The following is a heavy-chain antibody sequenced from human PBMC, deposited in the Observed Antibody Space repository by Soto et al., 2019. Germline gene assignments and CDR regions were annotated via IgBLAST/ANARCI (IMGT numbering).Heavy chain of an antibody. CDR2: IYGDDST. J-gene: IGHJ5*01. CDR3: ARDGYGSGSYRHDS. Sequence: EVQLVETGGGLIQPGGSLRLSCAASGFTVSSNYISWVRQAPGKGLEWVSVIYGDDSTYYADSVKGRFTISRDNFKNTVYLQMNSLRAEDTAVYYCARDGYGSGSYRHDSWGQGTLVTVSS. CDR1: GFTVSSNY. D-gene: IGHD3-10*01. V-gene: IGHV3-53*02.